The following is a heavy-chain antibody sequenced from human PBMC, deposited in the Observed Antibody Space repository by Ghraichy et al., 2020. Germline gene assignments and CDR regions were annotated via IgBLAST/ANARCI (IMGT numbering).Heavy chain of an antibody. V-gene: IGHV1-58*01. CDR2: IVVGSGNT. D-gene: IGHD3-10*01. J-gene: IGHJ6*02. Sequence: SVKVSCKASGFTFTSSAVQWVRQARGQRLEWIGWIVVGSGNTNYAQKFQERVTITRDMSTSTAYMELSSLRSEDTAVYYCAAPFLLGPTYYYYGMDVWGQGTTVTVSS. CDR1: GFTFTSSA. CDR3: AAPFLLGPTYYYYGMDV.